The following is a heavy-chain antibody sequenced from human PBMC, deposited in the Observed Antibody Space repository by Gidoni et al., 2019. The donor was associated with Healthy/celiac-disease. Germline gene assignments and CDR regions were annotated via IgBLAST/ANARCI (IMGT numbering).Heavy chain of an antibody. CDR1: GFTFSSYS. CDR3: ARDMANSGSLPLC. V-gene: IGHV3-21*01. J-gene: IGHJ4*02. D-gene: IGHD1-26*01. CDR2: ISSSSSYI. Sequence: EVQLVESGGGLVKPGGSLRLSCAASGFTFSSYSMNWVRQAPGKGLEWVSSISSSSSYIYYADSVKGRFTISRDNAKNSLYLQMNSLRAEDTAVYYCARDMANSGSLPLCWGQGTLVTVSS.